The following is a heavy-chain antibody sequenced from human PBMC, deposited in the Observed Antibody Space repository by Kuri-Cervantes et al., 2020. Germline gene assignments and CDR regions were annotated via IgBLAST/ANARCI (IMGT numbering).Heavy chain of an antibody. V-gene: IGHV2-5*02. Sequence: SGPTLGKPTQTRTLTCTFSGFSLSTSGVGVGWIRQPPGKALEWLALIYWDDDKRCSPSLKSRLTITKDTSKNQVVLTMTNMDPVDTATYYWAHRREYCSNTSCYGVLDYWGQGTLVTVSS. D-gene: IGHD2-2*01. CDR2: IYWDDDK. CDR3: AHRREYCSNTSCYGVLDY. J-gene: IGHJ4*02. CDR1: GFSLSTSGVG.